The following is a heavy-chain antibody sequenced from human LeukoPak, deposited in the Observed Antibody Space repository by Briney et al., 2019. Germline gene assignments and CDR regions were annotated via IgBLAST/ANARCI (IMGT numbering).Heavy chain of an antibody. CDR2: ISSSSSTI. CDR1: GFTFSSYS. D-gene: IGHD2-2*02. CDR3: ARVNVVVPAAIRKFDY. V-gene: IGHV3-48*01. J-gene: IGHJ4*02. Sequence: GGSLRLSCAASGFTFSSYSMNWVRQAPGKGLEWVSYISSSSSTIYYVDSVKGRFTISRDNAKNSLYLQMNSLRAEDTAVYYCARVNVVVPAAIRKFDYWGQGTLVTVSS.